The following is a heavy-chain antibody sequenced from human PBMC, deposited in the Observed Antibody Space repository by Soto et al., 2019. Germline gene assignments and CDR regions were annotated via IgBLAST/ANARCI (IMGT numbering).Heavy chain of an antibody. CDR3: ARGGNYDILTGSFDY. Sequence: QVQLVESGGGVVQPGRSLRLSCAASGFTFSSYGMHWVRQAPGKGLERVAVIWYDGSNKYYADSVKGRFTISRDNSKNTLYLQMNSLRADDTAVYYCARGGNYDILTGSFDYWGQGPLVTVSS. CDR2: IWYDGSNK. V-gene: IGHV3-33*01. CDR1: GFTFSSYG. J-gene: IGHJ4*02. D-gene: IGHD3-9*01.